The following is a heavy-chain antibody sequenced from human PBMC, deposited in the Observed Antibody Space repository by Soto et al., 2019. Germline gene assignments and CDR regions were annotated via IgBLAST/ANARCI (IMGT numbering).Heavy chain of an antibody. CDR1: GFTFSSYA. CDR3: AKDRSIAAAGRGNWFDP. Sequence: GGSLRLSCAASGFTFSSYAMSWVRQAPGKGLEWVSAISGSGGSTYYADSVKGRFTISRDNSKNTLYLQMNSLRAEDTAVYYCAKDRSIAAAGRGNWFDPWGQGTLVTVSS. D-gene: IGHD6-13*01. CDR2: ISGSGGST. J-gene: IGHJ5*02. V-gene: IGHV3-23*01.